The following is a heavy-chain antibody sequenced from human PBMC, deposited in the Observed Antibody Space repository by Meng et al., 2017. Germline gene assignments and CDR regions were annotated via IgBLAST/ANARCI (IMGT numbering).Heavy chain of an antibody. CDR3: ARSHSVTIVALDY. D-gene: IGHD4-17*01. V-gene: IGHV4-34*01. CDR2: INHSGST. J-gene: IGHJ4*02. CDR1: GGSFSGYY. Sequence: QVQLQQWGAGLLKPSETLSLTCAVYGGSFSGYYWSWIRQPPGKGLEWIGEINHSGSTNYNPSLKSRVTMSLDTSKNQFSLRLSSVTAADTAVYYCARSHSVTIVALDYWGQGTLVTVSS.